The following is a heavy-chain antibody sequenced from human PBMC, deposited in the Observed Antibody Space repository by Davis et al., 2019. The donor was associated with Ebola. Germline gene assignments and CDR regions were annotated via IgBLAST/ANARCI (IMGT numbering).Heavy chain of an antibody. CDR2: MYYTGRT. CDR3: ARDTGAQWEVRGFDY. J-gene: IGHJ4*02. V-gene: IGHV4-61*01. D-gene: IGHD1-26*01. Sequence: PSETLSLTCTVSGGSVSSGSYYWSWIRQPPGTGLEWIGNMYYTGRTNYNPSLKSRVTISVDTSKNQFSLKLSSVTAADTAVYYCARDTGAQWEVRGFDYWGQGTLVTVSS. CDR1: GGSVSSGSYY.